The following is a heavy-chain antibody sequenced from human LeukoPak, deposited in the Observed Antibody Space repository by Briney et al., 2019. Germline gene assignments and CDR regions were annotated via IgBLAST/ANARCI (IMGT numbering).Heavy chain of an antibody. CDR2: IYYSGST. V-gene: IGHV4-59*01. D-gene: IGHD4-17*01. Sequence: PSETLSLTCTVSGGSISSYYWSWIRQPPGKGLEWIGYIYYSGSTNYNPSLKSRVTISVDTSKNQFSLKLNSVTAADTAVYYCARDLFYGDYERGDAFDIWGQGTMVTVSS. CDR1: GGSISSYY. CDR3: ARDLFYGDYERGDAFDI. J-gene: IGHJ3*02.